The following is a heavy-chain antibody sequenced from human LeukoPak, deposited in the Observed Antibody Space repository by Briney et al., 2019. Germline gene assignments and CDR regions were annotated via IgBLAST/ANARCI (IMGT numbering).Heavy chain of an antibody. CDR1: GGSISSSSYY. D-gene: IGHD1-20*01. V-gene: IGHV4-39*07. CDR2: IYYSGST. J-gene: IGHJ3*02. Sequence: SETLSLTCTVSGGSISSSSYYWGWIRQPPGKGLEWIGSIYYSGSTYYNPSLKSRVTISVDTSKNQFSLKLSSVTAADTAMYYCARLITESEGDVFDIWGQGTMVTVSS. CDR3: ARLITESEGDVFDI.